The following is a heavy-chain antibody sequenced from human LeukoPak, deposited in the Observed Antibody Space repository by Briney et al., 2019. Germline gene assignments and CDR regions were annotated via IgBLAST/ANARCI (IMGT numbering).Heavy chain of an antibody. J-gene: IGHJ3*01. CDR3: AKFPSYDSSGHDGFDV. V-gene: IGHV1-8*01. Sequence: ASVKVSCKASGYTFTSYDINWVRQATGQGLEWMGWMNPNSGNTGYAQKFQGRVTMTRNTSISTAYMELSSLRSEDTAVYYCAKFPSYDSSGHDGFDVWGQGTRVTVSS. CDR1: GYTFTSYD. CDR2: MNPNSGNT. D-gene: IGHD3-22*01.